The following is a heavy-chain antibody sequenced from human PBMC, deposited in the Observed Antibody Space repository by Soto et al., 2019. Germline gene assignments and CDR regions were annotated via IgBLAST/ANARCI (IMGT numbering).Heavy chain of an antibody. CDR3: ARVRATISSLWYYDF. V-gene: IGHV3-48*04. D-gene: IGHD2-15*01. Sequence: PGGSLRLSCAVFGFTFNGYGMIWVRQAPGKGLEWVAYISTSSSTIYYADSVKGRFAISRDNDKSSVSLHMNSLRGDDTATYYCARVRATISSLWYYDFWGQGTLVTVSS. CDR2: ISTSSSTI. J-gene: IGHJ4*02. CDR1: GFTFNGYG.